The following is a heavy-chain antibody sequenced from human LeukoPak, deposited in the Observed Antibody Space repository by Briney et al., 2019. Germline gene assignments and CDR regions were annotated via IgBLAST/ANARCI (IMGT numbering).Heavy chain of an antibody. CDR2: IYYSGST. Sequence: SETLSLTCTVPGGSISSSSYYWGWIRQPPGKGLEWIGSIYYSGSTYYNPSLKSRVTISVDTSKNQFSLKLSSVTAADTAVYYCARGSAVVTNDYWGQGTLVTVSS. CDR1: GGSISSSSYY. J-gene: IGHJ4*02. V-gene: IGHV4-39*01. CDR3: ARGSAVVTNDY. D-gene: IGHD2-21*02.